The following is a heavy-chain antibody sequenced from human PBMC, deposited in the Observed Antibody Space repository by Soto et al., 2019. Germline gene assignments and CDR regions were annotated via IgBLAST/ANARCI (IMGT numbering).Heavy chain of an antibody. D-gene: IGHD3-10*01. CDR3: ARVSFLYYFTSGSYYGPSHNSEGMDV. CDR2: IYYSGST. J-gene: IGHJ6*02. Sequence: SETLSLTCTVSGGSISSGGYYWSWIRQHPGKGLEWIGYIYYSGSTYYNPSLKSRVTISVDTSKNQFSLKLSSVTAADTAVYFWARVSFLYYFTSGSYYGPSHNSEGMDVGGQGTTDPVS. V-gene: IGHV4-31*03. CDR1: GGSISSGGYY.